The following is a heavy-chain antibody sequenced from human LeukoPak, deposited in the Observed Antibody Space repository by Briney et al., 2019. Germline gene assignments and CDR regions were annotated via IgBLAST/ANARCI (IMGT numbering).Heavy chain of an antibody. J-gene: IGHJ3*02. V-gene: IGHV4-34*01. CDR3: ARHRFLEWLLYRGAFDI. D-gene: IGHD3-3*01. CDR2: INHSGST. CDR1: GGSFSGYY. Sequence: SETLSLTCAVYGGSFSGYYWSWIRQPPGKGLEWIGEINHSGSTNYDPSLKSRVTISVDTSKNQFSLKLSSVTAADTAVYYCARHRFLEWLLYRGAFDIWGQGTMVTVSS.